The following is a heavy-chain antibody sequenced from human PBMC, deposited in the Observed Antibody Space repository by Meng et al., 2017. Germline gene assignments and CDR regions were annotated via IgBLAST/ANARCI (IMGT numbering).Heavy chain of an antibody. CDR2: INPKSGDT. CDR1: GYTFPDYW. J-gene: IGHJ4*02. V-gene: IGHV1-2*06. D-gene: IGHD6-13*01. Sequence: VQVVQPGAEVKKPGASVKVSCKASGYTFPDYWLHWVRRAPGQGLEWMGRINPKSGDTHYAQRFQGRVTMTGDTSISTAYMELSGLRSDDTAMYYCARDEDISAAGKLFGDYWGQGTLVTVSS. CDR3: ARDEDISAAGKLFGDY.